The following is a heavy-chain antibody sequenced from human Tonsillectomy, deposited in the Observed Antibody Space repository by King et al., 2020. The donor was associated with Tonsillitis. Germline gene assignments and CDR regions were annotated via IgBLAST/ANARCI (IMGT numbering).Heavy chain of an antibody. D-gene: IGHD1-26*01. V-gene: IGHV3-30*18. CDR2: ISYDGSNK. Sequence: VQLVESGGGVVQPGRSLRLSCAASGFTFSSYGMHWVRQAPGKGLEWVAVISYDGSNKYYADSVKGRFTISRDNSKNTLYLQMNSLRAEETAVYYCAKDRSGSYFVFDYWGQGTLVTVSS. CDR3: AKDRSGSYFVFDY. J-gene: IGHJ4*02. CDR1: GFTFSSYG.